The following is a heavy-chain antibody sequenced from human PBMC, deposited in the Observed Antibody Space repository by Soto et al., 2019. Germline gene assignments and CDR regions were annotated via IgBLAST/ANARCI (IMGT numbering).Heavy chain of an antibody. V-gene: IGHV4-30-4*01. Sequence: PAETLSLTCTVSGGSISSCDYYWGWIRQPPGKGLEWIGYINYSGSTYYNPSLKSRVTISVYTSKNQVSLKLSSVTAADTAVYYCAASGPYYYYGMDVCGQGTTVTVS. CDR2: INYSGST. CDR3: AASGPYYYYGMDV. D-gene: IGHD6-6*01. J-gene: IGHJ6*02. CDR1: GGSISSCDYY.